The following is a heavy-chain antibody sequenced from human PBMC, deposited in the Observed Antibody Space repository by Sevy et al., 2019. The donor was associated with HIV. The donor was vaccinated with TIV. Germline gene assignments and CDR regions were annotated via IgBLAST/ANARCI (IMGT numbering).Heavy chain of an antibody. CDR1: GISFTTSG. D-gene: IGHD3-9*01. J-gene: IGHJ6*02. V-gene: IGHV3-30*18. Sequence: GGSLRLSCVVSGISFTTSGMHWVRQAPGKGLEWVAVISYHGRDKFYAESVKGRSTISRDNSKNMLYLQINSLRAEDTAVYHCAKDFTGYNGMDVWGQGTMVTVS. CDR2: ISYHGRDK. CDR3: AKDFTGYNGMDV.